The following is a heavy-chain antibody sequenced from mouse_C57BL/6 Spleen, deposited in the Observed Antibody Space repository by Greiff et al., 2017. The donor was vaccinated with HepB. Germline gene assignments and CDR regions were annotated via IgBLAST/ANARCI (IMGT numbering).Heavy chain of an antibody. CDR1: GFTFSSYG. D-gene: IGHD1-1*01. CDR3: ARQLYYYGSSPCGMDY. CDR2: ISSGGSYT. J-gene: IGHJ4*01. V-gene: IGHV5-6*01. Sequence: EVQRVESGGDLVKPGGSLKLSCAASGFTFSSYGMSWVRQTPVKRLEWVATISSGGSYTYYPDSVKGRFTISRDNAKNTLYLQMSSLKSEDTAMYYCARQLYYYGSSPCGMDYWGQGTSVTVSS.